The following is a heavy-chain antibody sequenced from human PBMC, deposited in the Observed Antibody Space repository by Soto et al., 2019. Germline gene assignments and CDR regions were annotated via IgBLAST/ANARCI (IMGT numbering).Heavy chain of an antibody. V-gene: IGHV3-30-3*01. J-gene: IGHJ6*02. CDR3: ARDGVCLFSSIEDHYYGMAF. Sequence: PWGSLRLSCAASGFTFSSYAMHWFRQAPGKGLEWVAVISYDGSNKYYADSVKGRFTISRDNSKNTLYLQMNSLRAEDTAVYYCARDGVCLFSSIEDHYYGMAFWGQGTTVTGSS. D-gene: IGHD3-22*01. CDR1: GFTFSSYA. CDR2: ISYDGSNK.